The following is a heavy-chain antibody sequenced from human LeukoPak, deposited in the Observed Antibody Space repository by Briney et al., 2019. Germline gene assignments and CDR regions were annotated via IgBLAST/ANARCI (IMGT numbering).Heavy chain of an antibody. CDR3: ARGSIRFYGSSSSRTIAFDI. V-gene: IGHV4-34*01. J-gene: IGHJ3*02. CDR1: GGSFSGYY. CDR2: INHSGST. Sequence: SETLSLTCAVYGGSFSGYYWSWIRQPPGKGLEWIGEINHSGSTNYNPSLKSRVTISVDTSKNQFSLKLSSVTAADTAVYYCARGSIRFYGSSSSRTIAFDIWGQGTMVTVSS. D-gene: IGHD6-6*01.